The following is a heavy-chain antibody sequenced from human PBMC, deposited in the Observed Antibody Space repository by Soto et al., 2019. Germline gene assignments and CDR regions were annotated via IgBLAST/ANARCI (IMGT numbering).Heavy chain of an antibody. CDR3: AKDQGLRGYTAYDFDY. J-gene: IGHJ4*02. CDR1: GFTFSSYA. Sequence: GGSLRLSCAASGFTFSSYAMSWVRQAPGKGLEWLSAISAGGGSTYYADSVKGRFTISRDNSKNTLDLQMNSLRADDTAIYYYAKDQGLRGYTAYDFDYWGQGTLVTVSS. V-gene: IGHV3-23*01. D-gene: IGHD5-12*01. CDR2: ISAGGGST.